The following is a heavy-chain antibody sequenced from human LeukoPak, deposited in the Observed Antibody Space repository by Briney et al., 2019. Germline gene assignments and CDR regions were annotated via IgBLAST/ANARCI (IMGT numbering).Heavy chain of an antibody. D-gene: IGHD3-22*01. CDR2: ISGSVDST. CDR3: ANGIDSTGYYPFDY. Sequence: PGGSLRLSCAASVFTFSSYAMSWVRQAPGKGLEWVSAISGSVDSTYYADSVKGRFTISRDNSKNTVYLQMNSLRAEDTAVYYCANGIDSTGYYPFDYWGQGTLVTVSS. V-gene: IGHV3-23*01. CDR1: VFTFSSYA. J-gene: IGHJ4*02.